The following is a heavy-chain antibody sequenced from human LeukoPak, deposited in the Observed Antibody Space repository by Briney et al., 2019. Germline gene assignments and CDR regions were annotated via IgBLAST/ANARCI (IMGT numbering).Heavy chain of an antibody. V-gene: IGHV3-30-3*01. D-gene: IGHD6-19*01. CDR2: ISYDGIKK. Sequence: PGGSLRLSCAASGFIFSSYGMHWVRQTPGKGLEWVAVISYDGIKKYHADSVKGRFTISRDNSKNTLYLQMNSLRAEDTAVYYCAKDPGSGWYKVWGQGTLVTVSS. CDR1: GFIFSSYG. CDR3: AKDPGSGWYKV. J-gene: IGHJ4*02.